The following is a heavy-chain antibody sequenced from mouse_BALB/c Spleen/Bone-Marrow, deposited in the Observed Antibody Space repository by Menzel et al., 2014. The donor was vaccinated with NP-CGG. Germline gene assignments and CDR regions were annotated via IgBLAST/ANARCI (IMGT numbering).Heavy chain of an antibody. Sequence: EVKLVESGPELVKPGASVKISCKTSGYTFTEYTMHWVKQSHGKSLEWIGSINPNNGGTSYNQKFKGKATLTVDKSSSTAYVELRSLTSEDSAVYYCARGWLLRHYFDYWGHGTTLTVSS. J-gene: IGHJ2*01. CDR2: INPNNGGT. V-gene: IGHV1-22*01. CDR1: GYTFTEYT. D-gene: IGHD2-3*01. CDR3: ARGWLLRHYFDY.